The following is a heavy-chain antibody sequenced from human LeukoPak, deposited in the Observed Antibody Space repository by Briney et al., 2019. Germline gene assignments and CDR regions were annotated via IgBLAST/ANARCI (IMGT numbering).Heavy chain of an antibody. Sequence: GGSLRLSCAASGFTFSSYWMSWVRQAPGKGLEWVANIKQDGSEKYYVDSVKGRFTISRDNAKNSLHLQMNSLRAEDTAVYYCAELGITMIGGVWGKGTTVTISS. J-gene: IGHJ6*04. CDR3: AELGITMIGGV. CDR2: IKQDGSEK. CDR1: GFTFSSYW. V-gene: IGHV3-7*01. D-gene: IGHD3-10*02.